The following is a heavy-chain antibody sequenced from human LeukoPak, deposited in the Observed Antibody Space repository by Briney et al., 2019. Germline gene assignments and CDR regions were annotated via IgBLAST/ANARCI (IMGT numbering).Heavy chain of an antibody. J-gene: IGHJ4*02. CDR2: IFYSGST. D-gene: IGHD3-22*01. CDR3: ARGPLNYYDSSGYPGPYYFDY. V-gene: IGHV4-39*07. CDR1: GGSISTSNYY. Sequence: SETLSLTCTVSGGSISTSNYYWGWIRQPPGKGLEWIGNIFYSGSTYYSPSLRSRVTISLDTSRNQFSLKLSSVTAADTAVYYCARGPLNYYDSSGYPGPYYFDYWGQGTLVTVSS.